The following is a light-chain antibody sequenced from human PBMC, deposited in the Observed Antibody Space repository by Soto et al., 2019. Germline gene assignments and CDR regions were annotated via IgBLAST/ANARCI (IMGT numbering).Light chain of an antibody. CDR1: SSNIGAGYD. CDR2: GNS. Sequence: QSVLTQPPSVSGAPGQRVTISCTGSSSNIGAGYDVHWYQHLPGTAPKVLIFGNSNRPSGVPDRFSGSKSGTSASLAITGLQAEDEAEYFCQSYDSKLSGWVFGGGTKLTVL. CDR3: QSYDSKLSGWV. V-gene: IGLV1-40*01. J-gene: IGLJ3*02.